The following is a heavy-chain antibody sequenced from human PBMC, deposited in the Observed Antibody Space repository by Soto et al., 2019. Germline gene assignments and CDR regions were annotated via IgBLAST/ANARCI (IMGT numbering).Heavy chain of an antibody. CDR1: TGNY. D-gene: IGHD3-3*01. Sequence: ASVKVSCKASTGNYLHWVRQAPGQGLEWMGWINPNSGGTHYAEQFQGRVTMTSDTSISTAYMELNSLTSADTAVYYCARGGPTTTFLGAFLTYGMDDWGQGTTVTVS. J-gene: IGHJ6*02. V-gene: IGHV1-2*02. CDR2: INPNSGGT. CDR3: ARGGPTTTFLGAFLTYGMDD.